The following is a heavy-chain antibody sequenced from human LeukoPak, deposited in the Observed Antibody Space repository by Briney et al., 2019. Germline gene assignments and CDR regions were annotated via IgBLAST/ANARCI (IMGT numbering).Heavy chain of an antibody. V-gene: IGHV4-61*02. CDR3: AREFRKGWDWFDP. J-gene: IGHJ5*02. D-gene: IGHD1-26*01. CDR1: GGSIRSGSYY. Sequence: SQTLSLTCTVSGGSIRSGSYYWSWIRQAAGKGLEWIGRTHTSGSTNYNPSLKSRVTISVDTSKNQFSLKLSSVTAADTAVYYCAREFRKGWDWFDPWGQGTLVTVSS. CDR2: THTSGST.